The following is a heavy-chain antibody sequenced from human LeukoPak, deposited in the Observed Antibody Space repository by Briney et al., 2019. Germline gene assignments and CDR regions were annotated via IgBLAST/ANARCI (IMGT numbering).Heavy chain of an antibody. J-gene: IGHJ4*02. V-gene: IGHV1-69*06. Sequence: GASVKVSCKASGGTFSSYAISWVRQAPGQGLEWMGGIIPIFGTANYAQKFQGRVTITADKSTSTVYMELSSLTSEDTAVYYCAGTSSSSWYSFDYWGQGALVTVSS. CDR3: AGTSSSSWYSFDY. D-gene: IGHD6-13*01. CDR2: IIPIFGTA. CDR1: GGTFSSYA.